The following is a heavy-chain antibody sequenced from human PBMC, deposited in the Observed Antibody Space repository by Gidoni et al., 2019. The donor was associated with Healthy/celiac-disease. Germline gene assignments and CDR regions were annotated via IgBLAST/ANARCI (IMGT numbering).Heavy chain of an antibody. CDR2: ISSSGSTI. D-gene: IGHD6-19*01. CDR1: GFTFSSYE. CDR3: ARDGLRNYYYYMDV. J-gene: IGHJ6*03. Sequence: EVQLVESGGGLVQPGGSLRLSGAASGFTFSSYEMNWGRQAPGKGLEWVSYISSSGSTIYYADSVKGRFTISRDNAKNSLYLQMNSLRAEDTAVYYCARDGLRNYYYYMDVWGKGTTVTVSS. V-gene: IGHV3-48*03.